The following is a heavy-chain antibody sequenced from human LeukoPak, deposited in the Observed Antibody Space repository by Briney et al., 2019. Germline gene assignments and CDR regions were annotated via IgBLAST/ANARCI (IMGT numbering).Heavy chain of an antibody. J-gene: IGHJ4*02. CDR1: GFTFSSYS. V-gene: IGHV3-21*01. CDR3: ARDFEYSSSSSYYFDY. CDR2: ISSSSSYI. Sequence: GGSLRLSCAASGFTFSSYSMNWVRQAPGKGLEWVSSISSSSSYIYYADSVKGRFTISRDNAKNSLYLQVNSLRAEDTAVYYCARDFEYSSSSSYYFDYWGQGTLVTVSS. D-gene: IGHD6-6*01.